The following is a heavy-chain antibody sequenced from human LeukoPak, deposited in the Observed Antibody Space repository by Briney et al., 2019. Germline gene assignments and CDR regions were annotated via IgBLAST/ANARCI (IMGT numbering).Heavy chain of an antibody. V-gene: IGHV1-69*13. CDR3: ARVRSYYYDSSGYPLNDAFDI. J-gene: IGHJ3*02. CDR2: IIPIFGTA. Sequence: SVKVSFKASGGTFSSYAISWVRQAPGQGLEWMGGIIPIFGTANYAQKFQGRVTITADESTSTAYMELSSLRSEDTAVYYCARVRSYYYDSSGYPLNDAFDIWGQGTMVTVSS. CDR1: GGTFSSYA. D-gene: IGHD3-22*01.